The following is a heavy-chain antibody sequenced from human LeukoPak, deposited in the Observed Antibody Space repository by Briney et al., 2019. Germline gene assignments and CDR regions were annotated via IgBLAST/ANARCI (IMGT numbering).Heavy chain of an antibody. V-gene: IGHV3-21*01. CDR1: GFTFSSYS. Sequence: GGSLRLSCAASGFTFSSYSMNWVRQAPGRGLEGVSSISSSSSYIYYADSVKGRFTISRDNAKNSLYLQMNSLRAEGTAVYYCASTIPIVVAGGGTVDYWGQGTLVTVSS. CDR2: ISSSSSYI. J-gene: IGHJ4*02. D-gene: IGHD6-19*01. CDR3: ASTIPIVVAGGGTVDY.